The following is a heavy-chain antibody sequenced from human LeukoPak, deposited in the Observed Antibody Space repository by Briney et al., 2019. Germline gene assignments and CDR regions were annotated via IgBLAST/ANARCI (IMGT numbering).Heavy chain of an antibody. J-gene: IGHJ4*02. D-gene: IGHD3-22*01. CDR3: ARVPHYYDTSGYSYFDY. CDR2: ISASGGTR. Sequence: GGSLRLSCAASGFTFSSNAMSWVRQAPGKGPEWLSGISASGGTRYYADSVKGRFTISKDNSKNALYLQVDSLRAEDTAVYYCARVPHYYDTSGYSYFDYWGQGSRVTVSS. V-gene: IGHV3-23*01. CDR1: GFTFSSNA.